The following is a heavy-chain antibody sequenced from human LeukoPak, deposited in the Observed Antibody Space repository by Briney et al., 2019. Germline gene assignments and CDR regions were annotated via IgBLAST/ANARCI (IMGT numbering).Heavy chain of an antibody. V-gene: IGHV1-69*13. D-gene: IGHD2-2*01. CDR3: ARDSRVGVPTAL. J-gene: IGHJ4*02. CDR2: IIPIFGTT. Sequence: SVKVSCKASGGTFSSYAINWVRQAPGQGLEWMGGIIPIFGTTNYAQKFQGRGTITADESTSTAYMELSSLRFEDTAVYYCARDSRVGVPTALWGRGTLVTVSS. CDR1: GGTFSSYA.